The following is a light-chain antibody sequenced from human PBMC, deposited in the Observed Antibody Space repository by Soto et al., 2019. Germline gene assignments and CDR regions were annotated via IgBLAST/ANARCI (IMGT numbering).Light chain of an antibody. V-gene: IGKV3-20*01. Sequence: EIVLTQSPGTLSLSPGERATLSCRASQSGSRSYLAWYQQKPGQAPRLLIYGASSRATGIPDRFSGSGSGTDFTLTISRLELEEFAVYYCHQYDSSPLTFGGGTKVEIK. CDR3: HQYDSSPLT. J-gene: IGKJ4*01. CDR1: QSGSRSY. CDR2: GAS.